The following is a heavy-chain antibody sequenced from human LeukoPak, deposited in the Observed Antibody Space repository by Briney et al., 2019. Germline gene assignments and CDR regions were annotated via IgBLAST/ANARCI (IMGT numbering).Heavy chain of an antibody. D-gene: IGHD6-19*01. CDR3: AGMQDIAVSGV. CDR1: GGSIRSSFFY. V-gene: IGHV4-39*07. CDR2: IYYSGTT. J-gene: IGHJ4*02. Sequence: SETLSLTCTVSGGSIRSSFFYWGWIRQPPGKGLEWIGSIYYSGTTYYNPSLKSRVTISVDTSKNQFSLKLSSVTAADTAVYYCAGMQDIAVSGVWGQGTLVTVSS.